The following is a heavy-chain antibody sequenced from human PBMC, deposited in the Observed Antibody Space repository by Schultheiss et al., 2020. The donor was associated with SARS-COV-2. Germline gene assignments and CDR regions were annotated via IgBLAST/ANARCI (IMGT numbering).Heavy chain of an antibody. CDR2: IKTKGDGGTT. Sequence: GGSLRLSCAASGFTFGDAWMTWVRQAPGRGLEWVGRIKTKGDGGTTDYTAPVKGRFTISRDDSKNTLYLQMNSLITEDTAVYYCTTASRSPYWGQGTLVTVSS. CDR1: GFTFGDAW. V-gene: IGHV3-15*01. J-gene: IGHJ4*02. CDR3: TTASRSPY.